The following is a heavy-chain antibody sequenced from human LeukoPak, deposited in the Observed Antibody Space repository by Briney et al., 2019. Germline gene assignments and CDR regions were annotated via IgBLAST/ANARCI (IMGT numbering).Heavy chain of an antibody. J-gene: IGHJ3*02. Sequence: GGSLRLSCAASGFTFSSYSMNWVRRAPGKGLEWVSSISSSSSYIYYADSVKGRFTISRDNAKNSLYLQMNSLRAEDTAVYYCARVSLRYFDSEGDAFDIWGQGTMVTVSS. CDR2: ISSSSSYI. D-gene: IGHD3-9*01. CDR1: GFTFSSYS. CDR3: ARVSLRYFDSEGDAFDI. V-gene: IGHV3-21*01.